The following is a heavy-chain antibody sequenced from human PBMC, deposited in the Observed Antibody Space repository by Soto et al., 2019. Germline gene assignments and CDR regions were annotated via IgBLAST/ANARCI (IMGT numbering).Heavy chain of an antibody. CDR2: ISGSGGST. V-gene: IGHV3-23*01. Sequence: PWWSLRLSCSASVFTFSSYAMSWFRQAPGKGLEWVSAISGSGGSTYYADSVKGRFTISRDNSKNTLYLQMNSLRAEDTAVYYCALKRAGGSIDYWGQGTLVTVSS. CDR3: ALKRAGGSIDY. J-gene: IGHJ4*02. CDR1: VFTFSSYA. D-gene: IGHD2-15*01.